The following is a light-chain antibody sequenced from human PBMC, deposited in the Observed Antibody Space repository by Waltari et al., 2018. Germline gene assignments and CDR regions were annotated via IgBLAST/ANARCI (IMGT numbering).Light chain of an antibody. V-gene: IGKV2-28*01. Sequence: IVVTQSPLSLPVTPGEPASISCRSSQSLLHRHGNNYLDWYLQKPGQSPQLLVYLGSNRASGVPDRFSGSGSGTDFTLRISRVEAEDVGVYYCMQSLQSLWTFGPGTKVEIK. CDR1: QSLLHRHGNNY. J-gene: IGKJ1*01. CDR3: MQSLQSLWT. CDR2: LGS.